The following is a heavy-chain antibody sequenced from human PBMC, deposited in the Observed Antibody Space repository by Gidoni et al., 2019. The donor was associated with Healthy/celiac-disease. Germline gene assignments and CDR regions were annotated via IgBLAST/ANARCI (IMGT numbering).Heavy chain of an antibody. Sequence: QVQLQQWGAGLLKPSETLSLTCAVYGGSFSGYYWSWIRQPPGKGLEWIGEINHSGITNYNPSLKSRVTISVDTSKTQFSLKLSSVTAADTAVYYCARRPRRYCSGGSCYLSWFDPWGQGTLVTVSS. CDR3: ARRPRRYCSGGSCYLSWFDP. CDR2: INHSGIT. V-gene: IGHV4-34*01. D-gene: IGHD2-15*01. J-gene: IGHJ5*02. CDR1: GGSFSGYY.